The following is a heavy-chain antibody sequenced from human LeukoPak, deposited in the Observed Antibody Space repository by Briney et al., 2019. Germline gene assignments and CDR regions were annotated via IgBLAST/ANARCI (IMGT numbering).Heavy chain of an antibody. CDR2: ISDSGSYT. V-gene: IGHV3-11*03. CDR1: GFSYRGYY. J-gene: IGHJ4*02. Sequence: GGSLRLSCAASGFSYRGYYMSWIRQAPGKGLEWVAYISDSGSYTNYADSVRGRFTISRDNAKKSLLLQMIDLRPEDAAVYYCARTVGRGPGGHFDYWGQGALVTVSS. CDR3: ARTVGRGPGGHFDY. D-gene: IGHD4-23*01.